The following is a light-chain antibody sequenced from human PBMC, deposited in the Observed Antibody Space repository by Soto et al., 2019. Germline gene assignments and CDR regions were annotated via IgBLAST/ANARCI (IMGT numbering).Light chain of an antibody. CDR1: SSDVGGYNY. J-gene: IGLJ2*01. CDR3: SSYTGSSTYVV. V-gene: IGLV2-14*01. Sequence: QSALTQPASVSGSPGQSITISCTGTSSDVGGYNYVSWYQQHPGKAPKLMIYDVSNRPLGVSNRFSGSQSANTASLTISGLQAEDDADYYCSSYTGSSTYVVFGGGTKLTVL. CDR2: DVS.